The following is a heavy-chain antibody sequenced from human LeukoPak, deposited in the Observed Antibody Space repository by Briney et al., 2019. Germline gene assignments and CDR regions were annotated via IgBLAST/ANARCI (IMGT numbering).Heavy chain of an antibody. V-gene: IGHV4-59*01. CDR2: IYYSGST. J-gene: IGHJ4*02. CDR3: AREEYSSGFDY. CDR1: GGFISSYY. D-gene: IGHD6-19*01. Sequence: SETLSLTCTVSGGFISSYYGSWIRQPPGKGLEWVGYIYYSGSTNYNPSLKSRVTISVDTSKNQFSLKLSSVTAADTAVYYCAREEYSSGFDYWGQGTLVTVSS.